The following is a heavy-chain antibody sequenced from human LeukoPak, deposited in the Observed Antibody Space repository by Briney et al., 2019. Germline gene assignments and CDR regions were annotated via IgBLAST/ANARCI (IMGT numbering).Heavy chain of an antibody. Sequence: GGSLRLSCAASGFTFSSYSMNRVRQAPGKGLEWVSYISSSSSTIYYADSVKGRFTISRDNAKNSLYLQMNSLRAEDTAVYYCARGKTDFDYWGQGTLVTVSS. CDR1: GFTFSSYS. J-gene: IGHJ4*02. V-gene: IGHV3-48*01. CDR3: ARGKTDFDY. D-gene: IGHD1-14*01. CDR2: ISSSSSTI.